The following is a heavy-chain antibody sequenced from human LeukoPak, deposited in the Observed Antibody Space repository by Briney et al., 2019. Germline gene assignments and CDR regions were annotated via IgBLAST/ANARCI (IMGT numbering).Heavy chain of an antibody. CDR1: GYTFTGYY. V-gene: IGHV1-2*02. J-gene: IGHJ5*02. CDR3: ARVDPHCSGGSCYGTRFDP. D-gene: IGHD2-15*01. Sequence: ASVNVSRKASGYTFTGYYMHWVRQAPGQGREWMGWINPESGGTNYAQKFQGRVTMTRDTSISTAYMELSRLKSDDTAVYYCARVDPHCSGGSCYGTRFDPWGQGTLVTVSS. CDR2: INPESGGT.